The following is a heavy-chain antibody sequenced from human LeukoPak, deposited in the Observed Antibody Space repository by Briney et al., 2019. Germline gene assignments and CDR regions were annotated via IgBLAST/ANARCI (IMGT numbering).Heavy chain of an antibody. CDR2: ISGSGGST. CDR1: GFTFSSYA. CDR3: AKEWGNSDYDPGYDAFDI. Sequence: PGGSLRLSCAASGFTFSSYAMSWVRQAPGKGLEWVSAISGSGGSTYYADSVKGRFTISRDNSKNTLYLQMNSLRAEDTAVYYCAKEWGNSDYDPGYDAFDIWGQGTMVTVSS. D-gene: IGHD5-12*01. J-gene: IGHJ3*02. V-gene: IGHV3-23*01.